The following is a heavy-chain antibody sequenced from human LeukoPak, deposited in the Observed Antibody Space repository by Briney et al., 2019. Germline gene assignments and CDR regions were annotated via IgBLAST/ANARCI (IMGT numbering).Heavy chain of an antibody. CDR2: VNTDGTIT. Sequence: PGGSLRLSCAASGFSFSSSWMHWVRQAPGKGLVWVSRVNTDGTITGHADSVKGRFTISRDNAKNSMYLQMNSLRAEDTAVYYCARINTDQYSTSDFWGQGTLVTVSS. J-gene: IGHJ4*02. V-gene: IGHV3-74*01. D-gene: IGHD2-2*01. CDR1: GFSFSSSW. CDR3: ARINTDQYSTSDF.